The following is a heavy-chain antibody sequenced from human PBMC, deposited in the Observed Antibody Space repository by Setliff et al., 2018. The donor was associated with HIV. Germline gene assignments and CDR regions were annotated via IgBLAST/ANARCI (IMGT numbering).Heavy chain of an antibody. V-gene: IGHV4-39*07. Sequence: PSETLSLTCTVSGGSISSSSYYWGWIRQPPGKGLEWIGSIYYSGSTYYNPSLKCRVSISVDTSMNQFSLKLSSVTAADTAVYYCTRDHTPPPNYDFWSGQLDLRNIFYYMDVWGTGSPVTVSS. D-gene: IGHD3-3*01. J-gene: IGHJ6*03. CDR2: IYYSGST. CDR3: TRDHTPPPNYDFWSGQLDLRNIFYYMDV. CDR1: GGSISSSSYY.